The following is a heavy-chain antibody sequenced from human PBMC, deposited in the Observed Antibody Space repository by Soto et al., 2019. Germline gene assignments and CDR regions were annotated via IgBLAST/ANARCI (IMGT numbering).Heavy chain of an antibody. Sequence: EVQLVESGGGLVKPGGSLRLSCAASGLTFSNAWMSWVRQAPGKGLEWVGRVKSKTDSETTNYAAPVIGRFTISRDDSENTLYLQMNILKTEDTAVYYCTTNVGQISLWFGSWGQGTLVTVSS. CDR3: TTNVGQISLWFGS. V-gene: IGHV3-15*01. CDR2: VKSKTDSETT. J-gene: IGHJ5*02. CDR1: GLTFSNAW. D-gene: IGHD2-21*01.